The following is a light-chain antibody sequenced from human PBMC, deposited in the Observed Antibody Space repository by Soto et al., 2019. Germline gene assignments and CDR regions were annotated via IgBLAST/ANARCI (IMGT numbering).Light chain of an antibody. CDR2: AAS. J-gene: IGKJ1*01. CDR1: QSISWY. CDR3: QQSDSIPRT. V-gene: IGKV1-39*01. Sequence: DIQMTQSPSSLSASVGDRVTITCRASQSISWYLNWYQQKPGQAPKLLIDAASRLQSGVPATFSGSGSWTEFTLTISSLQPEDFATYSCQQSDSIPRTFGQGTKVEVK.